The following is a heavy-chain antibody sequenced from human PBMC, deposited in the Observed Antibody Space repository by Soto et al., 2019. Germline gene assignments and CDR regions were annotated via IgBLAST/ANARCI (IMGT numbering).Heavy chain of an antibody. CDR1: GFTFSGSA. D-gene: IGHD3-3*01. CDR2: IGSKPNRYAT. Sequence: EVQLVESGGGLVQPGGSLKLSCAASGFTFSGSAIHWVRQASGKGLEWVGCIGSKPNRYATAYAVSVTGKFTISRDDSRSTAYLQMDSLKTEDTAVYYCARGVYDFWSGHPKGLDYWGQGTVVTVSS. CDR3: ARGVYDFWSGHPKGLDY. V-gene: IGHV3-73*02. J-gene: IGHJ4*02.